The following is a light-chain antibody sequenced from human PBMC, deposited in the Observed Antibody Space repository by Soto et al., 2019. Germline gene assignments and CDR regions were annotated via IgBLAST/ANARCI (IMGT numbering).Light chain of an antibody. Sequence: IQLHQSPSSLSASVGDRVTITCRASQSISSSLNWYQQKPGKAPKLLIYAASSLQSGVPSKFSGGGSGTDFTHTISSLQPEDFATYSCQQSYSTPLTFGGGTRWISN. CDR1: QSISSS. V-gene: IGKV1-39*01. CDR3: QQSYSTPLT. J-gene: IGKJ4*01. CDR2: AAS.